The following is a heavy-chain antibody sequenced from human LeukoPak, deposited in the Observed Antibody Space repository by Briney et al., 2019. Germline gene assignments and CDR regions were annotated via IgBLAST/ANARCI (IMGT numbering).Heavy chain of an antibody. CDR1: GFSFNSYA. CDR2: ISATGGST. V-gene: IGHV3-23*01. Sequence: GGSLRLSCAASGFSFNSYAMSWVRQAPGKGLEWVSGISATGGSTYHADSVKGRFTFSRDNSKNTLYLQMNSLRAEDTAVYYCAKTRDTSGGYYSDAIDVWGQGTMVTVSS. CDR3: AKTRDTSGGYYSDAIDV. D-gene: IGHD3-22*01. J-gene: IGHJ3*01.